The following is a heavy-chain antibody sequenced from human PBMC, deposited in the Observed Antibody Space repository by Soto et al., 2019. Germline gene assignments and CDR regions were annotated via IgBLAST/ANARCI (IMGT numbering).Heavy chain of an antibody. J-gene: IGHJ5*02. CDR1: GCTFSSYA. CDR3: ACYRIAVAGKCSFEA. V-gene: IGHV1-69*13. Sequence: ASVKVSCKASGCTFSSYAISWVRQAPGQGLEWMGGIIPIFGTANYAQKFQGRVTITADESTSTAYMELSSLRSEDTAVYYCACYRIAVAGKCSFEAWGQGTLVMVSS. D-gene: IGHD6-19*01. CDR2: IIPIFGTA.